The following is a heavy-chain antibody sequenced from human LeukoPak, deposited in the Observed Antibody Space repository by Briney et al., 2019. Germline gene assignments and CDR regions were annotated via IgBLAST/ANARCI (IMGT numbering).Heavy chain of an antibody. Sequence: SVKVSCKAPGGTFSSYAISWVRQAPGQGLEWMGGIIPIFGIANYAQKFQGRVTTTTDESTSTAYMELSSLRSEDTAVYYCAISRVLVGYYYYYMDVWGKGTTVTVSS. J-gene: IGHJ6*03. CDR1: GGTFSSYA. CDR2: IIPIFGIA. V-gene: IGHV1-69*05. CDR3: AISRVLVGYYYYYMDV.